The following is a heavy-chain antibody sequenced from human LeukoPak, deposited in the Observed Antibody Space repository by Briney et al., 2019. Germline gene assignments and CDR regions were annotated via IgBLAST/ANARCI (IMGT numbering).Heavy chain of an antibody. CDR2: INPNSGGT. D-gene: IGHD1-26*01. V-gene: IGHV1-2*06. J-gene: IGHJ1*01. CDR3: ARDQDGSYYPYFQH. Sequence: GASVKVSCKASGYTFTDYFVFWVRQAPGQGLEWMGRINPNSGGTNYAQKFQGRVTMTRDTSINTAYMELSRLRFDDTAVYYCARDQDGSYYPYFQHWGQGTLVTVSS. CDR1: GYTFTDYF.